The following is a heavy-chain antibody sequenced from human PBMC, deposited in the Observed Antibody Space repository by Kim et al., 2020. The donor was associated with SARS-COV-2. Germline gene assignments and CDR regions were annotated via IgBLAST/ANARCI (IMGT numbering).Heavy chain of an antibody. CDR1: GFTFSSYA. D-gene: IGHD3-22*01. CDR3: AKVRRMIVVVITPDWYFDL. V-gene: IGHV3-23*01. CDR2: ISGSGGST. Sequence: GGSLRLSCAASGFTFSSYAMSWVRQAPGKGLEWVSAISGSGGSTYYADSVKGRFTISRDNSKNTLYLQMNSLRAEDTAVYYCAKVRRMIVVVITPDWYFDLWGRGTLVTVSS. J-gene: IGHJ2*01.